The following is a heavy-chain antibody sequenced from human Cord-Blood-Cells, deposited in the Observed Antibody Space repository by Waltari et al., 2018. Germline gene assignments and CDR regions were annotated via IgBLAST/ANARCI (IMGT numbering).Heavy chain of an antibody. J-gene: IGHJ4*02. D-gene: IGHD1-26*01. Sequence: QVQLQQCGAGLLKPSETLSLTCAVYGGSFSGYYWSWIRQPPGKGLEWIGEINHSGSTNYNPSLKSRVTISVDTSKNQFSLKLSSVTAADTAVYYCARHEEEWELLDYWGQGTLVTVSS. V-gene: IGHV4-34*01. CDR1: GGSFSGYY. CDR3: ARHEEEWELLDY. CDR2: INHSGST.